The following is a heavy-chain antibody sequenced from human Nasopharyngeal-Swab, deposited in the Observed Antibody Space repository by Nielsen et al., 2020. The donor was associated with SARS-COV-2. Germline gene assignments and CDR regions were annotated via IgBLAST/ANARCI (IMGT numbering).Heavy chain of an antibody. J-gene: IGHJ4*02. CDR1: GFTFSSYA. D-gene: IGHD2-15*01. CDR3: AKDWGYCSGGSCLPVY. Sequence: GESLKISCAASGFTFSSYAMSWVRQAPGKGLEWVSVIYSGGSSTYYADSVKGRFTISRDNSKNTLYLQINSLRAEDTAVYYCAKDWGYCSGGSCLPVYWGQGTLVTVSS. V-gene: IGHV3-23*03. CDR2: IYSGGSST.